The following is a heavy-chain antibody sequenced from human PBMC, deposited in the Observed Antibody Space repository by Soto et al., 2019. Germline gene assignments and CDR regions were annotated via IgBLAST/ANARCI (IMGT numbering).Heavy chain of an antibody. V-gene: IGHV4-34*01. CDR3: ARYPRLDC. J-gene: IGHJ4*02. CDR2: INHSGST. Sequence: SETLSLTCAVYGGSFSGYYWSWIRQPPGKGLEWIGEINHSGSTNYNPSLKSRVTISVDTSKNQFSLKLSSVTAADTAVYFCARYPRLDCWGQGTLVTVSS. CDR1: GGSFSGYY.